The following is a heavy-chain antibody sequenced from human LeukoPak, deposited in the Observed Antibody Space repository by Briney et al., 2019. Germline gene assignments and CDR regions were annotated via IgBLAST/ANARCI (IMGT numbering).Heavy chain of an antibody. V-gene: IGHV4-39*07. Sequence: PSETLSLTCTVSGGSISSSSYYWGWIRQPPGKGLEWIGSIHYSGSTYYNPSLKSRVTISVDTSKNQFSLKLSSVTAADTAVYYCARDTDLAVAGRGGYGMDVWGQGTTVTVSS. CDR1: GGSISSSSYY. CDR2: IHYSGST. CDR3: ARDTDLAVAGRGGYGMDV. J-gene: IGHJ6*02. D-gene: IGHD6-19*01.